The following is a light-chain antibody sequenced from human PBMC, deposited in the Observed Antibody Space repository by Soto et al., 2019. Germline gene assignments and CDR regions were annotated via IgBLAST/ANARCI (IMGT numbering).Light chain of an antibody. J-gene: IGKJ5*01. CDR1: HSVSTY. CDR3: QHRSDWIT. V-gene: IGKV3-11*01. CDR2: DAS. Sequence: EIVLTQSPATLSLSPGERGTLSCRASHSVSTYLAWYQQKPGQAPRLLIYDASNRATGIPARFSGSGSGTDFTLIISSLEPEDSAVYDCQHRSDWITFGQGTRLEIE.